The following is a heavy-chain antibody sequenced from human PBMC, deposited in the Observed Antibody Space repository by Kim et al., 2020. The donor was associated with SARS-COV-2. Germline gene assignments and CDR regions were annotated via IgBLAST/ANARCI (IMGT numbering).Heavy chain of an antibody. V-gene: IGHV4-4*07. CDR1: GGSISSYY. CDR3: ARDGSIAAASALSHYYGMDV. CDR2: IYTSGST. D-gene: IGHD6-13*01. J-gene: IGHJ6*02. Sequence: SETLSLTCTVSGGSISSYYWSWIRQPAGKGLEWIGRIYTSGSTNYNPSLKSRVTMSVDTSKNQFSLKLSSVTAADTAVYYCARDGSIAAASALSHYYGMDVWGQGTTVTVSS.